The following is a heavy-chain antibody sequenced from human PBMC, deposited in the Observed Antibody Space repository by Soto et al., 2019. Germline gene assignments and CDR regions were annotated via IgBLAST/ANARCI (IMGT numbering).Heavy chain of an antibody. J-gene: IGHJ6*02. CDR2: VYYGGST. CDR1: GGSISSSSYY. CDR3: AGGDYYHSSGYYFYYYTMDV. D-gene: IGHD3-22*01. V-gene: IGHV4-39*01. Sequence: SETLCRTCTVSGGSISSSSYYWGWIRQPPGKGLEWIGNVYYGGSTYYNPSLKSRVTISVETSKSQFSLKLSSATAADTAVYYCAGGDYYHSSGYYFYYYTMDVWGQGTTVTV.